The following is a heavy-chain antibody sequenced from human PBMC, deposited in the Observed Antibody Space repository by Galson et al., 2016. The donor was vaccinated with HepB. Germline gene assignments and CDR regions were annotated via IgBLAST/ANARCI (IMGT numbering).Heavy chain of an antibody. CDR3: ARGPRWLQLGYYFDY. CDR1: GFDFRRYA. CDR2: ISSTGSSI. V-gene: IGHV3-48*02. D-gene: IGHD5-24*01. J-gene: IGHJ4*02. Sequence: SLRLSCAASGFDFRRYAMNWVRQAPGKGLQWLSYISSTGSSIYYADSVKGRLTVSRDNGRGSLFLQLDDLRDEDTAIYYFARGPRWLQLGYYFDYWGQGVLGTVSS.